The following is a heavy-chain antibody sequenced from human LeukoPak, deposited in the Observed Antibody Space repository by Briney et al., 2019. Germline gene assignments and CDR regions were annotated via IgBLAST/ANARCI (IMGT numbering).Heavy chain of an antibody. J-gene: IGHJ3*02. CDR3: ARGEYYYDSSGYRNSGDAFDI. CDR1: GGSISSGDYY. Sequence: PSETLSLTCTVSGGSISSGDYYWSWIRQPPGNGLEWIGYIYYSGSTYYNPSLKSRVTISVDTSKNQFSLKLSSVTAADTAVYYCARGEYYYDSSGYRNSGDAFDIWGQGTMVTVSS. V-gene: IGHV4-30-4*08. CDR2: IYYSGST. D-gene: IGHD3-22*01.